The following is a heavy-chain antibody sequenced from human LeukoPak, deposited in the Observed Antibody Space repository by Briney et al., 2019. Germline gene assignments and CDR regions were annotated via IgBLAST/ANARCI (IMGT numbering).Heavy chain of an antibody. CDR2: INHSGST. Sequence: PSGTLSLTCAVYGGSFSGYYWSWIRQPPGKGLEWIGEINHSGSTNYNPSLKSRVTISVDTSKNQFSLKLSSVTAADTAVYYCASGGAMTTVTTGDFDYWGQGTLVTVSS. CDR1: GGSFSGYY. D-gene: IGHD4-17*01. J-gene: IGHJ4*02. CDR3: ASGGAMTTVTTGDFDY. V-gene: IGHV4-34*01.